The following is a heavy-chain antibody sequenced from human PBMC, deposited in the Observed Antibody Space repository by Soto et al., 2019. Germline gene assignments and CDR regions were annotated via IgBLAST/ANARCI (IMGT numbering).Heavy chain of an antibody. CDR2: IYYSGST. CDR3: ARVVVVVAATPSLTFDY. V-gene: IGHV4-59*01. CDR1: GGSISSYY. D-gene: IGHD2-15*01. Sequence: SETLSLTCTVSGGSISSYYWSWIRQPPGKGLEWIGYIYYSGSTNYNPSLKSRVTISVDTSKNQFSLKLSSVTAADTAVYYCARVVVVVAATPSLTFDYWGQGTLVTVSS. J-gene: IGHJ4*02.